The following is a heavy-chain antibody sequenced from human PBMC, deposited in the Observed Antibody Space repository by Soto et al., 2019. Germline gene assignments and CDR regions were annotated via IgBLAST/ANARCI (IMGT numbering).Heavy chain of an antibody. D-gene: IGHD1-1*01. J-gene: IGHJ4*02. CDR3: AREGRMGTFDY. CDR2: CGST. Sequence: CGSTKYNPSLKSRVTILEDTSKNQFFLKLNSVTAADTAVYYCAREGRMGTFDYWGQGALVTVSS. V-gene: IGHV4-59*01.